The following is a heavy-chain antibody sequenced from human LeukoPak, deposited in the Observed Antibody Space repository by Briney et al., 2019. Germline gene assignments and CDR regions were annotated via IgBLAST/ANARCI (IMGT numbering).Heavy chain of an antibody. J-gene: IGHJ4*02. CDR1: GGSISSSSYY. Sequence: SETLSLTCTVSGGSISSSSYYWGWIRQPPGKGLEWIGSIYYTGTTYYNPSLKSRVTISVDTSKNQFSLKLSSVTAADTAVYYCARMVVDLNFDYWGQGTLVTVSS. V-gene: IGHV4-39*01. CDR2: IYYTGTT. D-gene: IGHD2-15*01. CDR3: ARMVVDLNFDY.